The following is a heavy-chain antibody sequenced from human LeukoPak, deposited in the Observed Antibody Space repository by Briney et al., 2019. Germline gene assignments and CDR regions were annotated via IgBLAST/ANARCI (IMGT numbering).Heavy chain of an antibody. D-gene: IGHD3-10*01. CDR3: AKDSRSYGSGSLDY. Sequence: GGSLRLSCAASGFTFDDYAMHWVRQAPGKGLEWVSGINWNSGSIGYADSVKGRFTISGDNVKNSLYLQMNSLRAEDMALYYCAKDSRSYGSGSLDYWGQGTLVTVSS. V-gene: IGHV3-9*03. CDR1: GFTFDDYA. CDR2: INWNSGSI. J-gene: IGHJ4*02.